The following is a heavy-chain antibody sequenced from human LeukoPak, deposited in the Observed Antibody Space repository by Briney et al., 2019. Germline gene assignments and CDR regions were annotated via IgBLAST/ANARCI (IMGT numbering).Heavy chain of an antibody. D-gene: IGHD3-3*01. CDR2: ISSNGGST. CDR3: ARDRQGITIFDY. J-gene: IGHJ4*02. Sequence: GGSLRLSCAASGFTFRSYAMHWVRQAPGKGLEYVSAISSNGGSTYYANSVKGRFTISRDNSKNTLYLQMGSLRAEDMAVYYCARDRQGITIFDYWGQGTLVTVSS. CDR1: GFTFRSYA. V-gene: IGHV3-64*01.